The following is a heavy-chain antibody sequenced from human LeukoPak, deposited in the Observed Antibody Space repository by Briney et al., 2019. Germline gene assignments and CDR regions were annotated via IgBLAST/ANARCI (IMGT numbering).Heavy chain of an antibody. J-gene: IGHJ4*02. CDR3: AEDSDIPGSFDY. CDR1: GFTFRNYA. D-gene: IGHD2-21*02. V-gene: IGHV3-23*01. Sequence: LAGGSLRLSCAASGFTFRNYAMNWVRQAPGKGLEWVSGISGSGSRTYYADSVKGRFTISRDNSNNTLSLQMTSLRVEDTAIYFCAEDSDIPGSFDYWGQGTPVTVSS. CDR2: ISGSGSRT.